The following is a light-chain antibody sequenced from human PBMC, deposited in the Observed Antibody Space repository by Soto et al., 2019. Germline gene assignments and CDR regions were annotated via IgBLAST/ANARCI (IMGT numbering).Light chain of an antibody. J-gene: IGKJ4*01. CDR3: QQRSNWPLT. CDR1: QSVSSSY. Sequence: EMELTKSPGTLSLSKGERATLSCRASQSVSSSYLAWYQQKPGQAPRLLIYGASNRATGIPARFSGSGSGTDFTLTISSLEPEDFAVYYCQQRSNWPLTFGGGTKVDI. CDR2: GAS. V-gene: IGKV3D-20*02.